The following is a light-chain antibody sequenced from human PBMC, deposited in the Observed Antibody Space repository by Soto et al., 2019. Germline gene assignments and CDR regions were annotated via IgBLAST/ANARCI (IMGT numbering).Light chain of an antibody. Sequence: DIQMTQSPSSLSASVGDRVTITCQASQDISNYLNWYQQKPGKDPKLLIYDASNLETGVPSRFSGSGSGTDFTFTISSLQPEDIATYYCQQYDNLLLTFGPGTKVDIK. CDR3: QQYDNLLLT. CDR1: QDISNY. CDR2: DAS. J-gene: IGKJ3*01. V-gene: IGKV1-33*01.